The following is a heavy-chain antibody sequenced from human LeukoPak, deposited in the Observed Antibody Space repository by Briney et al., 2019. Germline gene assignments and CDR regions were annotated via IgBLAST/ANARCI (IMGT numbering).Heavy chain of an antibody. J-gene: IGHJ4*02. CDR3: ARGPMITFGGVIAPSHHDY. Sequence: ASVKVSCKASGGTFSSYAISWVRQAPGQGLEWMGRIIPILGIANYAQKFQGRVTITADKSTSTAYMELSSLRSEDTAVYYCARGPMITFGGVIAPSHHDYWGQGTLVTVSS. CDR2: IIPILGIA. CDR1: GGTFSSYA. V-gene: IGHV1-69*04. D-gene: IGHD3-16*02.